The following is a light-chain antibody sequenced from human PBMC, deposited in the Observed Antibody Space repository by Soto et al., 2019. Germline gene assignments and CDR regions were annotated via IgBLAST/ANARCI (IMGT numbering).Light chain of an antibody. Sequence: QSVLTQPASVSGSPGQSITLSCTGTSSDVGGYNYVSWYQQHPGKAPKLIIYEVTHRPSGVSSRFYGSGSGNTASLTISGLQAEDEADYYCKSRTTRNTLVFGGGTKVTVL. CDR1: SSDVGGYNY. CDR3: KSRTTRNTLV. V-gene: IGLV2-14*01. J-gene: IGLJ3*02. CDR2: EVT.